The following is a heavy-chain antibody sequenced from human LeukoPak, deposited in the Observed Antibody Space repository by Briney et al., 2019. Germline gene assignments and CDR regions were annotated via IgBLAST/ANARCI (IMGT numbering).Heavy chain of an antibody. CDR1: GGSISGGTHY. CDR3: ARDNPRTTGYSSGSTFDF. CDR2: FQSSGNT. J-gene: IGHJ4*02. V-gene: IGHV4-61*02. Sequence: PSQTLSLTCIVSGGSISGGTHYWSWVRQAAGKGLEWIGRFQSSGNTNYNPSLESRVTISIDTSRNQFSLNLRSETAADTAVYFCARDNPRTTGYSSGSTFDFWGQGILVTVSS. D-gene: IGHD6-19*01.